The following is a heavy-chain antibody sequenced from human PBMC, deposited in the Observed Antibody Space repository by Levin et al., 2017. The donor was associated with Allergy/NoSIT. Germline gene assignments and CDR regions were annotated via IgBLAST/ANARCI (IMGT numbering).Heavy chain of an antibody. CDR1: GFTVSSNY. CDR3: ARMTTANWYFDL. J-gene: IGHJ2*01. Sequence: GESLKISCAASGFTVSSNYMSWVRQAPGKGLEWVSIIYSGGTTYYADSVQGRFIISRDNSKNTLFLQMNSLRAEDTAVYYCARMTTANWYFDLWGRGTLVTVSS. V-gene: IGHV3-66*01. D-gene: IGHD4-17*01. CDR2: IYSGGTT.